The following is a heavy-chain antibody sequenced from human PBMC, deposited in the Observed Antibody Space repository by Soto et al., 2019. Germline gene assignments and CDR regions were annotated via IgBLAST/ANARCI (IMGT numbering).Heavy chain of an antibody. Sequence: KHPAASVKVSCKASGGTFSSYAISWVRQAPGQGLEWMGGIIPIFGTANYAQKFQGRVTITADESTSTAYMELSSLRSEDTAVYYCAKDRYLDHDSRGYLFDNWGQGTLVTVSS. V-gene: IGHV1-69*13. CDR1: GGTFSSYA. CDR2: IIPIFGTA. CDR3: AKDRYLDHDSRGYLFDN. D-gene: IGHD3-22*01. J-gene: IGHJ4*02.